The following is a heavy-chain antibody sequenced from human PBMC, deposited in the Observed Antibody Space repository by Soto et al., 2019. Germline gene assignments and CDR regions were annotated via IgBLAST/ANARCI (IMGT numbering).Heavy chain of an antibody. D-gene: IGHD7-27*01. CDR1: GFTFSRYS. CDR3: ARESEDLTSNFDY. CDR2: ISSTTNYI. V-gene: IGHV3-21*01. Sequence: GGSLRLSCAASGFTFSRYSMNWVRQAPGKGLEWVSSISSTTNYIYYADSMKGRFTVSRDNAKNSVYLDMNSLSAEDTAVYYCARESEDLTSNFDYWGQGTLVTVYS. J-gene: IGHJ4*02.